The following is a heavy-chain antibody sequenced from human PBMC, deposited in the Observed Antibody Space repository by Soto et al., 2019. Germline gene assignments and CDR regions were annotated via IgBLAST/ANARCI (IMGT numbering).Heavy chain of an antibody. Sequence: GGSLRLSCVASGFIFSNYWMHWVRQAPGRGLVWVSRISFDDSSTNYADSVKGRFTISRDNAKNTLYLQMNSLSAEDTAVYYCARGGVPVDLWGQGTLVTVSS. CDR1: GFIFSNYW. V-gene: IGHV3-74*01. CDR3: ARGGVPVDL. J-gene: IGHJ4*02. D-gene: IGHD1-1*01. CDR2: ISFDDSST.